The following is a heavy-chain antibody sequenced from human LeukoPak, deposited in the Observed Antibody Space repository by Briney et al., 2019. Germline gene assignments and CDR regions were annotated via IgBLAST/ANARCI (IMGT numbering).Heavy chain of an antibody. CDR2: ISYDGSNK. Sequence: GGSLRLSCSASGFTFSSYGMHWVRQAPGKGLEWVGVISYDGSNKYYADSVKGRFTISRDNSKNTLYLQMNSLRADDTAVYDCAKPSIQDYGDYFDAFDIWGQGTMVTASS. D-gene: IGHD4-17*01. J-gene: IGHJ3*02. V-gene: IGHV3-30*18. CDR3: AKPSIQDYGDYFDAFDI. CDR1: GFTFSSYG.